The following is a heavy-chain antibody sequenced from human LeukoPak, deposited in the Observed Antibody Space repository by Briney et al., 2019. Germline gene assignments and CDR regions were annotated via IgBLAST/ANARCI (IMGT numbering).Heavy chain of an antibody. Sequence: SEALSLTCTVSGGSISSSGYYWSWLRQHPGKGLEWIGYIYYSGTTYYNPSLKSRVTISVDTSKNQFSLKLFSVTAADTAVYYCAREDYYDSSGYLDYWGQGTLVTVSS. J-gene: IGHJ4*02. D-gene: IGHD3-22*01. V-gene: IGHV4-31*03. CDR1: GGSISSSGYY. CDR2: IYYSGTT. CDR3: AREDYYDSSGYLDY.